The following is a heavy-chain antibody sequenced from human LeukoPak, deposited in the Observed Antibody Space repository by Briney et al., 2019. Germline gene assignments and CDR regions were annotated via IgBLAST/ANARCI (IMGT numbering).Heavy chain of an antibody. D-gene: IGHD3-16*01. J-gene: IGHJ4*02. CDR3: ARDVGEN. Sequence: ASVKVSCKASGYTFTSYYIHWVRQAPGQGLEWMGIINPSGGSTNYAQNLQGRVTLTRDTHTSTVYMELSSLRSEDTAVYYCARDVGENWGQGTLVTVSS. CDR1: GYTFTSYY. V-gene: IGHV1-46*01. CDR2: INPSGGST.